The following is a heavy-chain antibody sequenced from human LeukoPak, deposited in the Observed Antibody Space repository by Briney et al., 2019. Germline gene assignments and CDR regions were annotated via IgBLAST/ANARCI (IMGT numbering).Heavy chain of an antibody. CDR2: IKQDGSEK. D-gene: IGHD3-3*01. J-gene: IGHJ4*02. Sequence: TGGSLRLSCAASGFTFSSYWMSWVRQAPGKGLEWVANIKQDGSEKYYVDSVKGRFTISRDNAKNSLYLQVNSLRAEDTAVYYCARDALLYDFWSGYPPAFDYWGQGTLVTVSS. CDR3: ARDALLYDFWSGYPPAFDY. CDR1: GFTFSSYW. V-gene: IGHV3-7*01.